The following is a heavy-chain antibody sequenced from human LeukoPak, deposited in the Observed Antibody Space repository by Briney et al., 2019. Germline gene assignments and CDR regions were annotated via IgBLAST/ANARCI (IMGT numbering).Heavy chain of an antibody. J-gene: IGHJ3*02. CDR2: INPNSGGT. Sequence: ASVTVSCTTSGYTFTGYYMHWVRQAPGQGLEWMGWINPNSGGTNYAQKFQGWVTMTRDTSISTAYMELSRLRSDDTAVYYCARGGITGTTRGPTRLNDAFDIWGQGTMVTVSS. D-gene: IGHD1-20*01. CDR1: GYTFTGYY. V-gene: IGHV1-2*04. CDR3: ARGGITGTTRGPTRLNDAFDI.